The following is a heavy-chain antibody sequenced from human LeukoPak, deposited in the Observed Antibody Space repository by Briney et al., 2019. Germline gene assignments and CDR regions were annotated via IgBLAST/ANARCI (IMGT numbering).Heavy chain of an antibody. CDR2: IYPRDGST. CDR3: ARVRFLEWLTPDNWFDP. D-gene: IGHD3-3*01. CDR1: GYTFTSNY. V-gene: IGHV1-46*01. Sequence: ASVKVSCKASGYTFTSNYIHWVRQAPGQGLEWMGMIYPRDGSTSYAQKFQGRVTVTRDTSTSTVHMELSGLRSEDTAVYYCARVRFLEWLTPDNWFDPWGQGTLVTVSS. J-gene: IGHJ5*02.